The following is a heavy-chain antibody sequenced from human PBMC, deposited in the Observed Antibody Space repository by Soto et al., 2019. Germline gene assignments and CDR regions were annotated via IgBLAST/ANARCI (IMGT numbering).Heavy chain of an antibody. CDR3: VTDAQNSEWLTLGY. Sequence: PGGSLRLSCAASGFTFSNYAMHWVRQAPGKGLEWVANTNRDGSQAYYVDSVKGRFTISRDNAKNSIYLQMDSLRADDTAVYYCVTDAQNSEWLTLGYWGQGTLVTVSS. CDR2: TNRDGSQA. CDR1: GFTFSNYA. V-gene: IGHV3-7*01. D-gene: IGHD3-9*01. J-gene: IGHJ4*02.